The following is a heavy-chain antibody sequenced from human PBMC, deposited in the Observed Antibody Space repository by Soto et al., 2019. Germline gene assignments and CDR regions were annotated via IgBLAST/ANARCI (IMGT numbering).Heavy chain of an antibody. Sequence: ASVKVSCKASGGTFSSYAISWVRQAPGQGLEWMGGIIPIFGTANYAQKFQGRVTITADESTSTAYMELSSLRSEDTAVYYCARHLRRAAADYYYGMDVWGQGTTVPVSS. V-gene: IGHV1-69*13. D-gene: IGHD6-13*01. J-gene: IGHJ6*02. CDR1: GGTFSSYA. CDR2: IIPIFGTA. CDR3: ARHLRRAAADYYYGMDV.